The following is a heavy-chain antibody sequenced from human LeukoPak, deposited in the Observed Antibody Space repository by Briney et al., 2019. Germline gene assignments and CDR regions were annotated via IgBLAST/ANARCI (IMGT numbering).Heavy chain of an antibody. Sequence: GGSLRLSCAASGFTFSSYWMNWVRQAPGKRLEWVANIKQDGSEKYYVDSVKGRFTISRDNANNSLYLQMNSLRAEDTAVYYCARGRGGLLWFGEFNSWGQGTLTVSS. D-gene: IGHD3-10*01. V-gene: IGHV3-7*01. CDR2: IKQDGSEK. CDR3: ARGRGGLLWFGEFNS. CDR1: GFTFSSYW. J-gene: IGHJ4*02.